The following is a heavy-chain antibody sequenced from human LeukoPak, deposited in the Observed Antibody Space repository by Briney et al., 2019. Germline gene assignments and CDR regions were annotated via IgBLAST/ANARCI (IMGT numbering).Heavy chain of an antibody. CDR1: GFPFSGYS. V-gene: IGHV3-48*02. CDR2: ISSSSSTI. J-gene: IGHJ4*02. D-gene: IGHD2-21*02. CDR3: ASGGAYRGGDCYVN. Sequence: GGSLRPSCAASGFPFSGYSMNWVRQAPGKGVGGGSYISSSSSTIYYADSVKGRFTISRDNAKNSLYLQMNSLRDEDTAVYYCASGGAYRGGDCYVNWGQGTLVTVSS.